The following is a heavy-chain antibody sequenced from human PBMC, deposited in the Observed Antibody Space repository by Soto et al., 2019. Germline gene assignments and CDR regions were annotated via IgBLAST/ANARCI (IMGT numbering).Heavy chain of an antibody. D-gene: IGHD7-27*01. Sequence: PSETLSLTCTVSGGSISSYYWSWIRQPPGKGLEWIGYIYYSGSTNYNPSLKSRVTISVDTSKNQFSLKLSSVTAADTAVYYCARDKWGNTSRFDYWGQGTLVTVSS. CDR3: ARDKWGNTSRFDY. CDR1: GGSISSYY. V-gene: IGHV4-59*01. J-gene: IGHJ4*02. CDR2: IYYSGST.